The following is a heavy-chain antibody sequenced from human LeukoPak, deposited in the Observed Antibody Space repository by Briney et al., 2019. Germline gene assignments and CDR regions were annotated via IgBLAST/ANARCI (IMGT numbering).Heavy chain of an antibody. CDR1: GGSFSGYY. J-gene: IGHJ5*02. CDR3: ARGSIKMVKLHRFDP. Sequence: SETLSLTCAVYGGSFSGYYWSWIRQPPGKGLEWIGEINHSGSTNYNPSLKSRVTISVDTSKNQFSLKLSSVTAADTAVYYCARGSIKMVKLHRFDPWGQGTLVTVSS. V-gene: IGHV4-34*01. CDR2: INHSGST. D-gene: IGHD3-10*01.